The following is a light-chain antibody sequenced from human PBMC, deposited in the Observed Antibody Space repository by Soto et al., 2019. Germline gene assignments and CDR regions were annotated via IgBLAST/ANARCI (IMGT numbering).Light chain of an antibody. CDR2: DAS. V-gene: IGKV3-11*01. CDR3: QQRSNWPLLT. Sequence: EIVLTQSPATLSLSPGERATLSCRASQSVSKYLAWYQQKPGQAPRFLIYDASNRATGIPARFSGSGSGTDFTITISSLEPEDFAVYYCQQRSNWPLLTFGGGTKVEIK. J-gene: IGKJ4*01. CDR1: QSVSKY.